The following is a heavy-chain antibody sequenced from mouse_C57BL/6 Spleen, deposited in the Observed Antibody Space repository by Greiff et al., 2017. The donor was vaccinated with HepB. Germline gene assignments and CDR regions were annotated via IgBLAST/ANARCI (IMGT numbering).Heavy chain of an antibody. J-gene: IGHJ4*01. D-gene: IGHD1-1*01. V-gene: IGHV1-4*01. CDR2: INPSSGYT. CDR1: GYTFTSYT. Sequence: NLQQSGAELARPGASVKMSCKASGYTFTSYTMHWVKQRPGQGLEWIGYINPSSGYTKYNQKFKDKATLTADKSSSTAYMQLSSLTSEDSAVYYCARYHYGSSYYAMDYWGQRTSVTVSS. CDR3: ARYHYGSSYYAMDY.